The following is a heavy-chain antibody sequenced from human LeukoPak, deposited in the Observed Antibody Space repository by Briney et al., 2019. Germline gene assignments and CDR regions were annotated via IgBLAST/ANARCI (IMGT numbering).Heavy chain of an antibody. J-gene: IGHJ4*02. CDR3: AKDRPEKYYYDSSGHGVY. Sequence: GGSLRLSCAASGFTFSSYGMHWVRQAPGKGLEWVAFIRYDGSNKYYADSVKGRFTISRDNSKNTLYLQMNSLRAEDTAVYYCAKDRPEKYYYDSSGHGVYWGQGTLVTVSS. CDR1: GFTFSSYG. CDR2: IRYDGSNK. V-gene: IGHV3-30*02. D-gene: IGHD3-22*01.